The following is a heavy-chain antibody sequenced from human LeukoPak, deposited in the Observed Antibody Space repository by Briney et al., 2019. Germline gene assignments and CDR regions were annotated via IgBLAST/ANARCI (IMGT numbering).Heavy chain of an antibody. CDR3: ARARMPSGDLYYYCMDV. CDR2: ISSNGDRT. CDR1: GFTFSSYA. V-gene: IGHV3-64*01. Sequence: GGSLRLSCAASGFTFSSYAMHWVRQAPRKGLEYVSAISSNGDRTYYANSVKGTFTISRDNSKNTLYLQMGSLRPEDMAVYYCARARMPSGDLYYYCMDVWGQGTTVTVSS. D-gene: IGHD3-10*01. J-gene: IGHJ6*02.